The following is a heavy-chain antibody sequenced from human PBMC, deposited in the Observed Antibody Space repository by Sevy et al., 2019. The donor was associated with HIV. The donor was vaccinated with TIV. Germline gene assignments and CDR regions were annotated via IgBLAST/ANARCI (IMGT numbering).Heavy chain of an antibody. CDR2: ISYDGSNK. J-gene: IGHJ5*02. CDR3: ARDGRGDYGSGSYYNGRRGWFDP. D-gene: IGHD3-10*01. CDR1: GFTFSSYA. V-gene: IGHV3-30*04. Sequence: GGSLRLSCAASGFTFSSYAMHWVRQAPGKGLEWVAVISYDGSNKYYADSVKGRFTISRDNSKNTRYLQMNSLRAKDTAVYYYARDGRGDYGSGSYYNGRRGWFDPWGQGTLVTVSS.